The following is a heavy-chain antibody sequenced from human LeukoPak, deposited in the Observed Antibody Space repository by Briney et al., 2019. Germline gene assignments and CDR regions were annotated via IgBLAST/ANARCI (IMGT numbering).Heavy chain of an antibody. V-gene: IGHV1-69*01. CDR2: VIPIFGTA. D-gene: IGHD3-3*01. J-gene: IGHJ4*02. CDR3: ARDGGSDYDFWSGYYW. CDR1: GGTFSSYA. Sequence: SVKVSCKASGGTFSSYAISWVRQAPGQGLEWMGGVIPIFGTANYAQKFQGRVTITADESTSTAYMELSSLRSEDTAVYYCARDGGSDYDFWSGYYWWGQGTLVTVSS.